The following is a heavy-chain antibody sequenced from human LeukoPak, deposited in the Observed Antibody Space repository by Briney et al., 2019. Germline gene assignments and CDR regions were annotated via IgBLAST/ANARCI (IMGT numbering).Heavy chain of an antibody. CDR2: ISSTSDYI. Sequence: GGSLRLSCAASGFTFSSYSMNWVRQAPGKGLEWVSFISSTSDYIYYADSEKGRFTISRDNAKNSLYLQMNTLRAEDTAVYYCARDYYGDYVFDYWGQGTPVTVSS. V-gene: IGHV3-21*01. CDR1: GFTFSSYS. D-gene: IGHD4-17*01. J-gene: IGHJ4*02. CDR3: ARDYYGDYVFDY.